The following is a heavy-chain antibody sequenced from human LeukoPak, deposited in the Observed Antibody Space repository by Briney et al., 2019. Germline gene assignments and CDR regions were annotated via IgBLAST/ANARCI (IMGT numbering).Heavy chain of an antibody. D-gene: IGHD2-2*01. CDR1: GFTSSSYS. CDR3: ARLIVVVPAATFDY. Sequence: GGSLRLSCAASGFTSSSYSMNWVRQAPGKGLEWVSYISSSSSTIYYADSVKGRFTISRDNAKNSLYLQMNSLRAEDTAVYYCARLIVVVPAATFDYWGQGTLVTVSS. J-gene: IGHJ4*02. V-gene: IGHV3-48*01. CDR2: ISSSSSTI.